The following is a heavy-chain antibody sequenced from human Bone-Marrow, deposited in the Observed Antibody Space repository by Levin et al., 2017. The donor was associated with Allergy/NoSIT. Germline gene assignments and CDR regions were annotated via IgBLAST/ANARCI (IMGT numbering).Heavy chain of an antibody. V-gene: IGHV3-49*05. CDR1: GFTFGDYP. CDR2: IRSKAFGATT. CDR3: SRDIGYDILTGASFFFHDMDV. D-gene: IGHD3-9*01. J-gene: IGHJ6*02. Sequence: NPGGSLRLSCSASGFTFGDYPLSWFRQAPGKGLEWVGFIRSKAFGATTEYAASVKGRFSISRDDSKSIAYLQMNSLKTEDTAIYYCSRDIGYDILTGASFFFHDMDVWGQGTAVTVSS.